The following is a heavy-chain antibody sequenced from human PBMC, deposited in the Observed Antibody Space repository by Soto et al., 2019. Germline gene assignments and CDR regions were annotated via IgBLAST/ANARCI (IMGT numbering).Heavy chain of an antibody. V-gene: IGHV1-69*06. CDR3: ATDLNSGAYSAADY. CDR1: GNVFSTYA. D-gene: IGHD1-26*01. Sequence: QVQLEQSGAEVKKPGSSVKVSCKTYGNVFSTYAISWVRQAPGQGLEWMGGVVPIFDTSKYAENFQGRVTITADKSTSTAYMELSSLTSEDTAIYYCATDLNSGAYSAADYWGQGTLVTVSS. J-gene: IGHJ4*02. CDR2: VVPIFDTS.